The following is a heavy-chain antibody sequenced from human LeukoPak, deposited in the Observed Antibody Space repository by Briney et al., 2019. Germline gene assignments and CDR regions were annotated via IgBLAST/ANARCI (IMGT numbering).Heavy chain of an antibody. D-gene: IGHD3-9*01. CDR2: ISGSGGST. CDR3: AKVLDWFREGGYDY. V-gene: IGHV3-23*01. Sequence: GGSLRLSCAASGFTFSSYAMSLVRQAPGKGLEWVSAISGSGGSTDYADSVKGRFTISRDNSKNTLYLQMNSLRAEDTAVYYCAKVLDWFREGGYDYWGQGTLVTVSS. J-gene: IGHJ4*02. CDR1: GFTFSSYA.